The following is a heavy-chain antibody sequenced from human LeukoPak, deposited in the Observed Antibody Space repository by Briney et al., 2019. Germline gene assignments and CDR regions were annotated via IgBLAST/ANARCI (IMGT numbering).Heavy chain of an antibody. CDR3: ARINLDRYWLDP. Sequence: GGSLILSGVASGFTFSPHSMIWVRRAPGKGLDWVSFISSDSGTIYYADAVTGRFTISKGNSKDSLDLQMNSRRVDDTAVYYCARINLDRYWLDPWGQGTLVTVSS. CDR2: ISSDSGTI. V-gene: IGHV3-48*04. J-gene: IGHJ5*02. CDR1: GFTFSPHS.